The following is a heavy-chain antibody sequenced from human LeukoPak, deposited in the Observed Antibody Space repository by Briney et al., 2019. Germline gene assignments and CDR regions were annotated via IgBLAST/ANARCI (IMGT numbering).Heavy chain of an antibody. Sequence: ASVKVSCKASGYTFPSYAISWVRQAPGQGLEWMGWISAYNGNTNYAQKLQGRVTMTTDTSTGTAYMELRSLRSDDTAVYYCARGTDYQLPLLDCWGQGTLVTVSS. J-gene: IGHJ4*02. CDR1: GYTFPSYA. D-gene: IGHD2-2*01. CDR2: ISAYNGNT. CDR3: ARGTDYQLPLLDC. V-gene: IGHV1-18*01.